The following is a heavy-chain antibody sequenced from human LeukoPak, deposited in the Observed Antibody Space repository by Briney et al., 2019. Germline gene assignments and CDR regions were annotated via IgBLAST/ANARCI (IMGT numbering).Heavy chain of an antibody. CDR1: GGTFSSYA. Sequence: SVKVSCKASGGTFSSYAISWVRQAPGQGLEWMGRIIPILGIANYAQKFQGRVTITADKSTSTAYMELSSLRSEDTAVYYCARIASGGDCRYAFDIWGQGTMVTVSS. V-gene: IGHV1-69*04. J-gene: IGHJ3*02. CDR2: IIPILGIA. CDR3: ARIASGGDCRYAFDI. D-gene: IGHD2-21*02.